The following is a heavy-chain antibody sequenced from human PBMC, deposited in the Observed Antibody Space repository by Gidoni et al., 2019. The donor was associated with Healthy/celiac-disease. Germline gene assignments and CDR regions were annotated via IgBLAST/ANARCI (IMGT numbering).Heavy chain of an antibody. D-gene: IGHD6-13*01. V-gene: IGHV1-46*01. J-gene: IGHJ4*02. CDR3: ATGIAAAGVDY. CDR2: NNPSGGST. Sequence: QVQLVQSGAEVKKTGASVKVSCTASGYTFTSYYMHWVRPAPGQGLEWMVINNPSGGSTSHAQKFPGRVTMTRDTSTSTVYMELSSRRSEDTAVYYCATGIAAAGVDYWGQGTLVTVSS. CDR1: GYTFTSYY.